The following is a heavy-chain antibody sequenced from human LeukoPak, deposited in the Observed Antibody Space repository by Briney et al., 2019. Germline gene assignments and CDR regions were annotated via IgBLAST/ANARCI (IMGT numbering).Heavy chain of an antibody. V-gene: IGHV3-30*03. CDR2: ISYDGSNK. J-gene: IGHJ3*02. CDR3: AAHTSAGTWAFDI. CDR1: GFTFSSYG. Sequence: GGSLRLSCAASGFTFSSYGMNWVRQAPGKGLEWVAVISYDGSNKYYADSVKGGFTISRDNSKNTLYLQMNSLRAEDTAVYYCAAHTSAGTWAFDIWGQGTMVTVSS. D-gene: IGHD6-13*01.